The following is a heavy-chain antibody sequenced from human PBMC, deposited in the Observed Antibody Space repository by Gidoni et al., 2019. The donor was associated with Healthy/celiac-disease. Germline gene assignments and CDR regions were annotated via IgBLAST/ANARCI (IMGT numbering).Heavy chain of an antibody. CDR2: IVVGSGNT. CDR1: GFTFTSSA. Sequence: QMQLVQSGPEVKKPGTSVQVSCKASGFTFTSSAVQWVRQARGQRLEWIGWIVVGSGNTNYAQKFQERVTITRDMSTSTAYMELSSLRSEDTAVYYCAAPYYDSSGSQSDAFDIWGQGTMVTVSS. J-gene: IGHJ3*02. V-gene: IGHV1-58*01. D-gene: IGHD3-22*01. CDR3: AAPYYDSSGSQSDAFDI.